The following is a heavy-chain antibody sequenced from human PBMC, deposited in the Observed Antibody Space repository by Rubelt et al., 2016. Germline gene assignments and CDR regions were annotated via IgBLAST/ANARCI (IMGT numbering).Heavy chain of an antibody. CDR3: ARHDYYNYYDSSGYYSH. J-gene: IGHJ4*02. V-gene: IGHV3-66*04. D-gene: IGHD3-22*01. Sequence: EVQLVESGGGLVQPGGSLRLSCAASGFTVSSNYMSWVRQAPGKGLEWVSVIYSGGSTYYADSLMGIFTISRDNSKNTLYLQMNSLMAEYTAVYYCARHDYYNYYDSSGYYSHWGQGTLVTVSS. CDR2: IYSGGST. CDR1: GFTVSSNY.